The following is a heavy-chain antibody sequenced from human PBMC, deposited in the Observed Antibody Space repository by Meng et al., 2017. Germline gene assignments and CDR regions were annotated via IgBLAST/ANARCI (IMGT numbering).Heavy chain of an antibody. J-gene: IGHJ1*01. CDR1: GYTFTSYG. Sequence: VPLVQSGAEAKKPGASVEASCKASGYTFTSYGISWVRQAPGQGLEWMGWISAYNGNTNYAQKLQGRVTMTTDTSTSTAYMELRSLRSDDTAVYYCAQTTVTTYSEYFQHWGQGTLVTVSS. D-gene: IGHD4-11*01. V-gene: IGHV1-18*01. CDR3: AQTTVTTYSEYFQH. CDR2: ISAYNGNT.